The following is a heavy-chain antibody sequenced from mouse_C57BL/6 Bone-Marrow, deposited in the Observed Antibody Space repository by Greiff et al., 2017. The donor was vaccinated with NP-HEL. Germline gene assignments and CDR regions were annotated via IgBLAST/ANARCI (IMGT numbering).Heavy chain of an antibody. CDR3: ALYDYDAMDY. J-gene: IGHJ4*01. D-gene: IGHD2-3*01. CDR1: GYAFSSSW. Sequence: VQLQESGPELVKPGASVKISCKASGYAFSSSWMNWVKQRPGKGLAWIGRIYPGAGDTNYTGKFKGKATLTADKSSSTAYMQLSSLTSEDSAVYFCALYDYDAMDYWGQGTSVTVSS. V-gene: IGHV1-82*01. CDR2: IYPGAGDT.